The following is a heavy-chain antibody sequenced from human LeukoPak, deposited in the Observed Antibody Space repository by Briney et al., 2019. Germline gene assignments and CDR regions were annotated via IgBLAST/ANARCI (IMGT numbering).Heavy chain of an antibody. D-gene: IGHD5-12*01. Sequence: ASVKVSCKASGNTFTTYDINWVRQATGQGLEWMGWMNPSSGNTGYAQKFQGRVTMTRNTSITTAYMELGSLRSEDTAVYYCARAFSSGYHSYDAFDLWGQGTMVTVSS. CDR1: GNTFTTYD. V-gene: IGHV1-8*01. J-gene: IGHJ3*01. CDR2: MNPSSGNT. CDR3: ARAFSSGYHSYDAFDL.